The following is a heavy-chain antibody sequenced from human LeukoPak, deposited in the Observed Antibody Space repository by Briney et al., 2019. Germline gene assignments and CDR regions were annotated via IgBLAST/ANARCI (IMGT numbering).Heavy chain of an antibody. CDR3: AKENWVYNWKYDSSGSGINY. D-gene: IGHD3-22*01. J-gene: IGHJ4*02. CDR2: ISGGGGCT. V-gene: IGHV3-23*01. Sequence: GGSLRLSCAASGFTFSNSAMSWVRQAPGKGLEWVSTISGGGGCTYYADSVKGRFTISRDNSKNTLYLQMNSLRAEDTAVYYCAKENWVYNWKYDSSGSGINYWGQGTLVTVSS. CDR1: GFTFSNSA.